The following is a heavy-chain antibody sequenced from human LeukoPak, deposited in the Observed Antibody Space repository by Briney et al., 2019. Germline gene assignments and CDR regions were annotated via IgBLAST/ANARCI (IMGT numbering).Heavy chain of an antibody. V-gene: IGHV3-48*03. D-gene: IGHD3-10*01. Sequence: GGSLRLSCVVCGFSFKTYEMSWVRQAPGKGLEWMSYISDGGSDEDYADSEKGRFSISRDNAKNSLFLQMNSLRVEDTAVYYCAICVGFDNGSPGWGQGTLVTVSS. CDR1: GFSFKTYE. J-gene: IGHJ4*02. CDR3: AICVGFDNGSPG. CDR2: ISDGGSDE.